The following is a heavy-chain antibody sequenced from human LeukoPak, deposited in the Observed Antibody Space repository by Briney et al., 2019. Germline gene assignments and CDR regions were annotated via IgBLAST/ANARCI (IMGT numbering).Heavy chain of an antibody. V-gene: IGHV4-59*11. CDR2: IYYSGST. CDR1: GGSISSHY. D-gene: IGHD6-13*01. J-gene: IGHJ4*02. Sequence: SETLSLTCTVSGGSISSHYWSWIRQPPGKGLEWIGYIYYSGSTNYNPSLKSRVPISVDTSKNQFSLKLSSVTAAYTAVYYCARATSIAAAGHNPPDYWGQGTLVTVSS. CDR3: ARATSIAAAGHNPPDY.